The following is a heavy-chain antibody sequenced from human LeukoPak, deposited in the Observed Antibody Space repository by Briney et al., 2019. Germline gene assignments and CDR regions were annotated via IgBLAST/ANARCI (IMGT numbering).Heavy chain of an antibody. CDR1: GGSISSYY. Sequence: PSETLSLTCSVSGGSISSYYWSWVRQPAGKGLEWIGRIYTSGSSNYNPSLESRVTMSVDTSKSQISLKLTSVTAADTAVYYCARGQSGDRRYFDYWGQGILVTVSS. CDR2: IYTSGSS. J-gene: IGHJ4*02. D-gene: IGHD1-14*01. CDR3: ARGQSGDRRYFDY. V-gene: IGHV4-4*07.